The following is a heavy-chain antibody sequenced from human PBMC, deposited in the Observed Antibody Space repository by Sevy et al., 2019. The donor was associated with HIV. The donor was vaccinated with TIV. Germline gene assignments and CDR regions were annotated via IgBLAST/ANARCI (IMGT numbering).Heavy chain of an antibody. CDR1: GFTFSSYA. D-gene: IGHD2-15*01. CDR2: ISYDGSNK. CDR3: ARGDCSGGSCGEVFFDY. V-gene: IGHV3-30*04. Sequence: GGSLRLSCAASGFTFSSYAMHWVRQAPGKGLEWVAVISYDGSNKYYAYSVKGRFTISRDNSKNTLYLQMNSLRAEDTAVYYCARGDCSGGSCGEVFFDYWGQGTLVTVSS. J-gene: IGHJ4*02.